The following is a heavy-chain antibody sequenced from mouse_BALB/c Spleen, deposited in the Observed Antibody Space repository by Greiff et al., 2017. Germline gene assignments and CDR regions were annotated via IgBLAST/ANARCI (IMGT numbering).Heavy chain of an antibody. D-gene: IGHD2-4*01. CDR3: ARDGDYDGAWFAY. J-gene: IGHJ3*01. V-gene: IGHV1S56*01. Sequence: QVQLQQSGPELVKPGASVRISCKASGYTFTSYYIHWVKQRPGQGLEWIGWIYPGNVNTKYNEKFKGKATLTADKSSSTAYMQLSSLTSEDSAVYFCARDGDYDGAWFAYWGQGTLVTVSA. CDR1: GYTFTSYY. CDR2: IYPGNVNT.